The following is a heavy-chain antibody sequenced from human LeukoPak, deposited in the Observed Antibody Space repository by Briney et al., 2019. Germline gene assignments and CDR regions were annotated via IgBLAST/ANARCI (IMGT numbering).Heavy chain of an antibody. CDR1: GGSFSGYY. V-gene: IGHV4-34*01. D-gene: IGHD2-15*01. J-gene: IGHJ6*03. Sequence: SETLSLTCAVYGGSFSGYYWSWIRQPPGKGLEWIGEINHSGSTNYNPSLKSRVTISVDTSKNQFSLKLSSVTAADTAVYYCARHTRGGSYRYYYYYYMDVWGKGTTVTISS. CDR2: INHSGST. CDR3: ARHTRGGSYRYYYYYYMDV.